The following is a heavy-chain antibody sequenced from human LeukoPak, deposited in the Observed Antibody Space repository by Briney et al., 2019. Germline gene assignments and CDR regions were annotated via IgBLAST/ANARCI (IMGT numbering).Heavy chain of an antibody. CDR3: AKDRYGGSSTHLEY. CDR1: GFTFSSYA. CDR2: ISGSGGST. V-gene: IGHV3-23*01. D-gene: IGHD1-26*01. Sequence: PGGSLRLSCAASGFTFSSYAMSWVRQAPGKGLEWVSAISGSGGSTYYADSVKGRFTISRDNAKNSLYLQMNSLRAEDTALYYCAKDRYGGSSTHLEYWGQGTLVTVSS. J-gene: IGHJ4*02.